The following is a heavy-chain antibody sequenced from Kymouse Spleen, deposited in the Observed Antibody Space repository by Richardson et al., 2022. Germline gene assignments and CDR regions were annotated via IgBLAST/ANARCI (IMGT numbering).Heavy chain of an antibody. Sequence: QVQLQESGPGLVKPSETLSLTCTVSGGSISSYYWSWIRQPPGKGLEWIGYIYYSGSTNYNPSLKSRVTISVDTSKNQFSLKLSSVTAADTAVYYCARGITGWYYYYGMDVWGQGTTVTVSS. CDR2: IYYSGST. V-gene: IGHV4-59*01. CDR3: ARGITGWYYYYGMDV. CDR1: GGSISSYY. D-gene: IGHD1-20*01,IGHD1-7*01. J-gene: IGHJ6*02.